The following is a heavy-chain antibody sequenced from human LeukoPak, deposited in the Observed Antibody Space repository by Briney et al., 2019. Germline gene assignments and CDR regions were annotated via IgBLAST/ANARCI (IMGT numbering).Heavy chain of an antibody. Sequence: ASVKVSCKASGYTFTNYDINWVRQATGQGLEWMGWMNPNSGNTGYAQKFQGRVTITRDTSISTAYMELSSLRSEDTAVYYCARVVWSSYGPWKDSFDIWGQGTMVTVFS. CDR1: GYTFTNYD. D-gene: IGHD1-1*01. CDR2: MNPNSGNT. J-gene: IGHJ3*02. CDR3: ARVVWSSYGPWKDSFDI. V-gene: IGHV1-8*03.